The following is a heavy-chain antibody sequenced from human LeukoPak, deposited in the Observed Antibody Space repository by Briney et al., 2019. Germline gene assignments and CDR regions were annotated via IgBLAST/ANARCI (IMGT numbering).Heavy chain of an antibody. CDR1: GFTFTSYG. V-gene: IGHV3-33*01. Sequence: GGSLRLSCATSGFTFTSYGMHWVRQAPGRGLEWVAALWSDGIKTSYADSVRGRFTISRDNSRHTLYLQMDSLRAEDTAVYYCGRDYASSWTPLFNYWGQGTLVTVSS. J-gene: IGHJ4*02. CDR2: LWSDGIKT. D-gene: IGHD6-13*01. CDR3: GRDYASSWTPLFNY.